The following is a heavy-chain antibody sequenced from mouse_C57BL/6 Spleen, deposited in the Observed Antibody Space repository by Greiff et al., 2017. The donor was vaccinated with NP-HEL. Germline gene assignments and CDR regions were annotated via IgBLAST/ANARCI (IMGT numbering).Heavy chain of an antibody. CDR2: IYPGDGDT. D-gene: IGHD2-3*01. Sequence: VQVVESGAELVKPGASVKLSFPCSVSSFLRYCLPFVPPLPLKGLEWIGQIYPGDGDTNYNGKFKGKATLTADKSSSTAYMQLSSLTSEDSAVDFWARGGYDYGYFDVWGTGTTVTVSS. CDR1: VSSFLRYC. CDR3: ARGGYDYGYFDV. V-gene: IGHV1-80*01. J-gene: IGHJ1*03.